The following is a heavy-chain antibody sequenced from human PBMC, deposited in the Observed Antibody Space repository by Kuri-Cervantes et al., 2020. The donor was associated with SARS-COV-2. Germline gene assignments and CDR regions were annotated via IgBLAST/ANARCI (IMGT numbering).Heavy chain of an antibody. CDR1: GFTFSSYA. J-gene: IGHJ4*02. CDR2: IKQDGSEK. V-gene: IGHV3-7*01. Sequence: GESLKISCAASGFTFSSYAMSWVRQAPGKGLEWVANIKQDGSEKYYVDSVKGRFTISRDNAKNSLYLQMNSLRAEDTAVYYCARVGAYYDFWSGYGPFDYWGQGTLVTVSS. D-gene: IGHD3-3*01. CDR3: ARVGAYYDFWSGYGPFDY.